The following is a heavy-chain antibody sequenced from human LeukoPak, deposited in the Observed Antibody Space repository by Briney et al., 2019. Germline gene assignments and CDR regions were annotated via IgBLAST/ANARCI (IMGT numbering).Heavy chain of an antibody. J-gene: IGHJ4*02. D-gene: IGHD4-11*01. CDR3: ARRISNTLYY. CDR1: GFTFSSYW. CDR2: INSDGSST. V-gene: IGHV3-74*01. Sequence: PGGSLRLSCEASGFTFSSYWMAWVRQAPGKGLVWVSRINSDGSSTTYADSVKGRFTISWDNAKNTLNLQMNSLRAEDTAIYCCARRISNTLYYWGQGTLVTVSS.